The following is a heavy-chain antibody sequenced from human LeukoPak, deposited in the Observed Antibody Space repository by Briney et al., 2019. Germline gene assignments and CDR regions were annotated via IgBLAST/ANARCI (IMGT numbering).Heavy chain of an antibody. CDR3: ATSSGYSSSWGAFDI. D-gene: IGHD6-13*01. CDR1: GYTFTAYY. J-gene: IGHJ3*02. Sequence: GASVKVSCKASGYTFTAYYMHWVRQAPGQGLEWMGWMHPNSGGTHYEQKFQGRVTMTRDTSISTAYMEVSRLPSDDTAVYYCATSSGYSSSWGAFDIWGQGTMVTVSS. CDR2: MHPNSGGT. V-gene: IGHV1-2*02.